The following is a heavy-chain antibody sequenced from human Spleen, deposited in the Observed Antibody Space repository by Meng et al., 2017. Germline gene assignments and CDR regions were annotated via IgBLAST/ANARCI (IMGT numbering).Heavy chain of an antibody. CDR1: GFIFSDYY. V-gene: IGHV3-11*01. Sequence: VELVESGGGCVKPGRFLSLSCSASGFIFSDYYMSWIRQAPGKGLEWVSSITSSGSIIYYADSVKGRFTISRDNSKNTLYLQMNSLRAEDTAVYYCARGADLFDFWGQGTLVTVSS. CDR2: ITSSGSII. CDR3: ARGADLFDF. J-gene: IGHJ4*02.